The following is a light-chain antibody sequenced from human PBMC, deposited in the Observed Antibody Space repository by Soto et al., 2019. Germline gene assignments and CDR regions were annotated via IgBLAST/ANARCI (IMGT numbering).Light chain of an antibody. J-gene: IGLJ3*02. CDR3: GTWDSSLSAAV. CDR2: DNN. Sequence: QSVLTQPPSVSAAPGQKVTISCSGSSSNIGNNYVSWYQQLPGTAPKLLIYDNNKRPSVIPDRFSGSESGTSATLGITGLQTGDEADYYCGTWDSSLSAAVFGGGTKLTVL. CDR1: SSNIGNNY. V-gene: IGLV1-51*01.